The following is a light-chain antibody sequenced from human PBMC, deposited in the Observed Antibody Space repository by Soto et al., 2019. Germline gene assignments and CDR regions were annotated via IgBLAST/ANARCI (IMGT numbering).Light chain of an antibody. V-gene: IGLV2-14*01. J-gene: IGLJ1*01. CDR2: DVS. Sequence: QSALTQPASVSGSPGQSIAISFTGTSSDVGGYNSVSWYQQHPGKAPKLLIYDVSNRPSGVSNRFSGSKSGNTASLTISGLQAEDEADYYSSSYATGGSYVFGTGTKLTVL. CDR3: SSYATGGSYV. CDR1: SSDVGGYNS.